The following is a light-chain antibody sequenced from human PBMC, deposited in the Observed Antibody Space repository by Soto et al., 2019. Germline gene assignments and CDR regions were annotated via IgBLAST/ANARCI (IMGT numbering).Light chain of an antibody. CDR1: GSISDY. Sequence: IQLTQSPSSLFASWGDRVTIVGRASGSISDYLNWYQLKSGEAPKVLIYSASTLRGGVPSRFSGTGSGTEFTLTISSLQPEDVATYYCQQTFSHLLSFGGGTTVEIK. V-gene: IGKV1-39*01. J-gene: IGKJ4*01. CDR3: QQTFSHLLS. CDR2: SAS.